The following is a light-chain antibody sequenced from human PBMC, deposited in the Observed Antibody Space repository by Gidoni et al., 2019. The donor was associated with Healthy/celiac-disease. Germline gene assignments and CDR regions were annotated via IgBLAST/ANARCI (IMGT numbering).Light chain of an antibody. J-gene: IGKJ4*01. Sequence: DIVMTQSPLSLPVTTGEPASISCRYSQSLLHSNGYNYLDWYLQKPGQSPQLLIYLGSNRASGVPYRFRGSGSGTDFTLKISRVEAEYVGVYYCMQALQTPLTFGGGTKVEIK. CDR1: QSLLHSNGYNY. V-gene: IGKV2-28*01. CDR2: LGS. CDR3: MQALQTPLT.